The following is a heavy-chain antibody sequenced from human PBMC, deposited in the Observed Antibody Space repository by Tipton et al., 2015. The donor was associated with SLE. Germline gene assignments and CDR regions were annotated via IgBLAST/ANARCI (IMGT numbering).Heavy chain of an antibody. CDR1: GDTFYSDD. Sequence: QVQLVQSGAEVKKPGASVKVSCRASGDTFYSDDISWVRQAPGQGLEWMGWISAINGDKKYAQNFQDRVTMTTDISTSTAYLELRSLRSDDTAIYYCARDPPGSTPTAGVEAYFDYWGQGTLVTVSS. CDR3: ARDPPGSTPTAGVEAYFDY. V-gene: IGHV1-18*01. J-gene: IGHJ4*02. CDR2: ISAINGDK. D-gene: IGHD6-13*01.